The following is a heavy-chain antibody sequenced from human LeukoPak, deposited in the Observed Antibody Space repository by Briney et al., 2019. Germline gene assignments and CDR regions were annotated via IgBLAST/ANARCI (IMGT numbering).Heavy chain of an antibody. CDR2: INPNSGGT. V-gene: IGHV1-2*02. CDR3: ARDAAFYDSRGYYKDY. D-gene: IGHD3-22*01. CDR1: GYTFTGYY. J-gene: IGHJ4*02. Sequence: GASVKVSCKASGYTFTGYYMHWVRQAPGQGLEWMGWINPNSGGTNYAQKFQGRVTMTRDTSISTAYMELSRLRSDDTAVYYCARDAAFYDSRGYYKDYWGQGTLVTVSS.